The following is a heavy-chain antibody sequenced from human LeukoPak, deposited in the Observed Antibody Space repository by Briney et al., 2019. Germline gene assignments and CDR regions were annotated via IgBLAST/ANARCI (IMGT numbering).Heavy chain of an antibody. CDR1: GGSISSYY. D-gene: IGHD3-16*02. CDR3: ARDFAPALGYDYVWGSYRQEGAFDI. V-gene: IGHV4-59*01. J-gene: IGHJ3*02. Sequence: SETLSLTCTVSGGSISSYYWSWIRQPPGKGLEWIGYIYYSGSTNYNPSPKSRVTISVDTSKNQFSLKLSSVTAADTAVYYCARDFAPALGYDYVWGSYRQEGAFDIWGQGTMVTVSS. CDR2: IYYSGST.